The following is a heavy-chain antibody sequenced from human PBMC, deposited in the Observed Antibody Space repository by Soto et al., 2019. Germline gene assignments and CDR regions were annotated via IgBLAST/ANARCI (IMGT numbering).Heavy chain of an antibody. J-gene: IGHJ6*02. D-gene: IGHD6-13*01. CDR2: IIPIFGTA. CDR3: ARWIAAPNYYGMDV. V-gene: IGHV1-69*13. Sequence: WASVKVSCKASGGTFSSYAISWVRQAPGQGLEWMGGIIPIFGTANYAQKFQGRVTITADESTSTAYMELRSLRSDDTAVYYCARWIAAPNYYGMDVWGQGTTVTVSS. CDR1: GGTFSSYA.